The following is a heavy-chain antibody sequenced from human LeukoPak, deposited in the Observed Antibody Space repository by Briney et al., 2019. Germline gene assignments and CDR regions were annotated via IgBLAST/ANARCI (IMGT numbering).Heavy chain of an antibody. CDR1: GYSISSGYY. J-gene: IGHJ3*02. Sequence: SETLSLTCAVSGYSISSGYYWGGIRQPPGKGLEWIGSIYHSGSTYYNPSLKSRVTISVDTSKNQFSLKLSSVTAADTAVYYCARRYYDFWSGYYPAAFDIWGQGTMVTVSS. CDR3: ARRYYDFWSGYYPAAFDI. D-gene: IGHD3-3*01. V-gene: IGHV4-38-2*01. CDR2: IYHSGST.